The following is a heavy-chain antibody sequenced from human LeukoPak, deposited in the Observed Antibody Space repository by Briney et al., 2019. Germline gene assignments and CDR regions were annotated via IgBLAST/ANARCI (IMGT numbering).Heavy chain of an antibody. CDR2: INPNSGDT. J-gene: IGHJ2*01. CDR1: GYTFTSYY. D-gene: IGHD4-17*01. Sequence: GASVKVSCKASGYTFTSYYMHWVRQAPGQGLEWMGRINPNSGDTNYAHKFQGRVTMTRDTSINTAYMDLSRLRSDDTAVYYCARTYGDYAYWYFDLWGRGTLVTVSS. CDR3: ARTYGDYAYWYFDL. V-gene: IGHV1-2*06.